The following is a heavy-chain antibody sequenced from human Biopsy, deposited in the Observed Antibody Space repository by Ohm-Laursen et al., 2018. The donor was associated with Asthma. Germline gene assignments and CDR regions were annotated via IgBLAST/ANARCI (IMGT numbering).Heavy chain of an antibody. CDR1: GFTFSDYY. D-gene: IGHD6-19*01. CDR2: INGKSNSI. J-gene: IGHJ4*02. Sequence: SLRLSCAASGFTFSDYYMSWIRLAPGKGLEWISYINGKSNSIEYAGSVKGRFTISRDNAKNSLYLQMNSLRAEDTAVYYCARDSYGSGLYDDFESWGQGTLVTVSS. V-gene: IGHV3-11*01. CDR3: ARDSYGSGLYDDFES.